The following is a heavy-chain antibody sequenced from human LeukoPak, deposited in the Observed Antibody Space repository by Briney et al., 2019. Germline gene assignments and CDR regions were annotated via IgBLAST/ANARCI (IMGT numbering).Heavy chain of an antibody. CDR3: ARNYYDSSGYYSNFDY. J-gene: IGHJ4*02. CDR2: IYTSGST. CDR1: GGSISSGSYY. Sequence: SETLSLTCSVSGGSISSGSYYWSWIRQPAGKGLEWIGRIYTSGSTNYNPSLKSRVTISVDTSKNQFSLKLGSVTAADTAVYYCARNYYDSSGYYSNFDYWGQGTLVTVSS. D-gene: IGHD3-22*01. V-gene: IGHV4-61*02.